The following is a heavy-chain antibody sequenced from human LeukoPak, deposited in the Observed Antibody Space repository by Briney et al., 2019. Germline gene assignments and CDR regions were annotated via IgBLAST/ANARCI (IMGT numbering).Heavy chain of an antibody. D-gene: IGHD3-22*01. V-gene: IGHV1-18*01. Sequence: GASVKVSCKVSGYTLTELSMHWVRQAPGQGLEWMGWISAYNGNTNYAQKLQGRVTMTTDTSTSTAYMELRSLRSDDTAVYYCARDITMIVVAEKWFDPWGQGTLVTVSS. CDR2: ISAYNGNT. CDR3: ARDITMIVVAEKWFDP. CDR1: GYTLTELS. J-gene: IGHJ5*02.